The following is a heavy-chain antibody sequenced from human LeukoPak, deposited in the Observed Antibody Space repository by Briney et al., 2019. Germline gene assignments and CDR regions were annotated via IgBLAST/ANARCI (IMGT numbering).Heavy chain of an antibody. J-gene: IGHJ4*02. V-gene: IGHV3-23*01. Sequence: PGGSLRVSCAALGFTFDDFAMHWFGQTPGKGLKWVSSISGIGGRTYYVNSVKGRFTISKNNSKNTLYLQMNSLRAKDTALYYCAKGHRSGWSHNFDYWGQGSLVTVSS. CDR2: ISGIGGRT. CDR3: AKGHRSGWSHNFDY. CDR1: GFTFDDFA. D-gene: IGHD6-19*01.